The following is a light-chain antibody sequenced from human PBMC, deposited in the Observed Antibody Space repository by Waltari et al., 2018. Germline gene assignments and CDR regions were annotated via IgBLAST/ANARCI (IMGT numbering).Light chain of an antibody. CDR2: GAS. CDR1: QSVSFN. Sequence: ELVMTQSPATLSVSPGETATLSCRASQSVSFNLAWFQQRPGRSPRLLIYGASTRATGIPARFSGTGSGTQFSLTISSLESEDFAVYFCQQYDNWPHTFGQGTKVEI. CDR3: QQYDNWPHT. J-gene: IGKJ1*01. V-gene: IGKV3-15*01.